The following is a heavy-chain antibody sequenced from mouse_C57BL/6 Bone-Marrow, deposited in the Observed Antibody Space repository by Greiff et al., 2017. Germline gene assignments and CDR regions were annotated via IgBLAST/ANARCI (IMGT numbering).Heavy chain of an antibody. D-gene: IGHD1-1*01. CDR2: IHPNSGST. CDR1: GYTFTSYW. V-gene: IGHV1-64*01. Sequence: QVQLQESGAELVKPGASVKLSCKASGYTFTSYWMHWVKQRPGQGLEWIGMIHPNSGSTNYNEKFKSQATLTVDKSSSTAYMQHSSLTSEDSAVYYCAREFIATVSYWGQGTLVTVSA. CDR3: AREFIATVSY. J-gene: IGHJ3*01.